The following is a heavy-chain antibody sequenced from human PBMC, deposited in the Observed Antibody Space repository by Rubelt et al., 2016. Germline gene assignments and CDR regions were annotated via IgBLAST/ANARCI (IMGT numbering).Heavy chain of an antibody. Sequence: QVQLVQSGAEVKKPGASVKVSCKASGYTFTSYAMHWVRQAPGQRLEWMGWINAGNGNTKYSQKFQGRVTITRDTSASTAYMELSSLRSEDTAVYYCARPTIRGRDGYSYDAFDIWGQGTMVTVSS. D-gene: IGHD5-24*01. J-gene: IGHJ3*02. CDR1: GYTFTSYA. CDR2: INAGNGNT. CDR3: ARPTIRGRDGYSYDAFDI. V-gene: IGHV1-3*01.